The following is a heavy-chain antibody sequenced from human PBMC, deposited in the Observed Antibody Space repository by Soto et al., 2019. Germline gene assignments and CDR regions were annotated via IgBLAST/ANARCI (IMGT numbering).Heavy chain of an antibody. CDR2: IYYSGST. CDR1: GGYISSYY. V-gene: IGHV4-59*08. Sequence: SETLSLTCTVSGGYISSYYWSWIRQPPGKGLEWIGYIYYSGSTNYNPSLKSRVTISVDTSKNQFSLKLSSVTAADTAVYYCARQGYCSSTSCQNWLAPWGQGSLVTVSS. J-gene: IGHJ5*02. D-gene: IGHD2-2*01. CDR3: ARQGYCSSTSCQNWLAP.